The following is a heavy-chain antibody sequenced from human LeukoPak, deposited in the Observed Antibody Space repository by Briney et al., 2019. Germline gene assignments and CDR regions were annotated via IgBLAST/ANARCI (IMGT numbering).Heavy chain of an antibody. D-gene: IGHD5-18*01. CDR1: GFTFSTYS. CDR2: ISSGSSDI. J-gene: IGHJ4*02. V-gene: IGHV3-21*01. CDR3: ARLTGVVNAFDY. Sequence: PGGSLRLSCAASGFTFSTYSMTWVRQAPGKGLEWVSSISSGSSDISYADSVKGRFTISRDNAKYSLYLQVNSLRAEDTAVYYCARLTGVVNAFDYWGQGTLDTVSS.